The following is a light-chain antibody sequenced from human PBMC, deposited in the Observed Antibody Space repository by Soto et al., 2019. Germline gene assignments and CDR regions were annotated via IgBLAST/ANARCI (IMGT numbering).Light chain of an antibody. CDR3: HQYGKSPRT. CDR1: QSVNIY. CDR2: GAF. J-gene: IGKJ1*01. V-gene: IGKV3-20*01. Sequence: EIWLTQSPAALSLSPGERATLSCRASQSVNIYLAWYQQKPGQAPRLLIYGAFNRATGISDRFSGSGSGTDFTLSISKLEPGDFGVYFCHQYGKSPRTFGQGTKVDIK.